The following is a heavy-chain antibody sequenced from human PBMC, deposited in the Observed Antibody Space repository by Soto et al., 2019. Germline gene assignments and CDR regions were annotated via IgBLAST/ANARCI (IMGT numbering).Heavy chain of an antibody. CDR2: IVPLFRTT. V-gene: IGHV1-69*06. Sequence: QVQLVQSGAEAKKPGSSVKVSCKTSGGTFSSYAISWVRQAPGQGLEWMGGIVPLFRTTNYAQKFQDRVTITADTSTYTVYMELGGLRSGDTAVYYCARGGYSSTWSNLLDRSGLDVWGQGPTVTVSS. CDR1: GGTFSSYA. J-gene: IGHJ6*02. D-gene: IGHD6-13*01. CDR3: ARGGYSSTWSNLLDRSGLDV.